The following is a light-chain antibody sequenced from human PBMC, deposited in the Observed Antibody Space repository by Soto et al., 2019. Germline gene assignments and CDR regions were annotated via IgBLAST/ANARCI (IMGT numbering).Light chain of an antibody. Sequence: EIVLTQSPATLSLSPGERATLSCRASQSVSSYLAWYQQKPGQAPRLLIYDASNRATGIPARFSGSGSGTDFTLTNSSLEPEDFAVYYCQPRSNWYTFGQGTKLEIK. CDR2: DAS. V-gene: IGKV3-11*01. J-gene: IGKJ2*01. CDR3: QPRSNWYT. CDR1: QSVSSY.